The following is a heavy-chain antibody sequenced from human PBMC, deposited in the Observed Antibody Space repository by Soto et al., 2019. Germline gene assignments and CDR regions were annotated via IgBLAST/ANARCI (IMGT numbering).Heavy chain of an antibody. Sequence: SVKVSCKASGGTFSSFTISWVRQAPGQGLEWMGRIIPILGIANYAQKFQGRVTITADKSTSTAYMELSSLRAEDTAVYYCARDGNDYGDWYFDYWGQGTLVTVSS. CDR2: IIPILGIA. D-gene: IGHD4-17*01. CDR3: ARDGNDYGDWYFDY. J-gene: IGHJ4*02. CDR1: GGTFSSFT. V-gene: IGHV1-69*04.